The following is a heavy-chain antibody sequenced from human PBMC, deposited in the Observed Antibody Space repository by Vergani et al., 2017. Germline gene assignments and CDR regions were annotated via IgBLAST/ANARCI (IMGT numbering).Heavy chain of an antibody. CDR2: ISSSSSTI. CDR1: GFTFSSYS. CDR3: ARGLPIVVVVAATRNLFDY. D-gene: IGHD2-15*01. Sequence: EVQLVESGGGLVKPGGSLRLSCAASGFTFSSYSMNWVRQAPGKGLEWVSYISSSSSTIYYADSVKGRFTISRDNAKNSLYLQMNSLRAEDTAVYYCARGLPIVVVVAATRNLFDYWGQGTLVTVSS. V-gene: IGHV3-21*05. J-gene: IGHJ4*02.